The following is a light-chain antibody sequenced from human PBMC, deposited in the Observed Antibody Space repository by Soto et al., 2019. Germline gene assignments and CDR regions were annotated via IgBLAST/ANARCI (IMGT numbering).Light chain of an antibody. CDR1: QSVYSN. J-gene: IGKJ4*01. V-gene: IGKV3-15*01. CDR3: QKYTKAPLT. CDR2: HAS. Sequence: EIVMTQSPATLSVSPGERATLFCRASQSVYSNLPWYQQKPGQAPRLLIYHASTRATGNPARFSGGGSGTECTLTISSLQTREFALYYGQKYTKAPLTFGGGTKVEIK.